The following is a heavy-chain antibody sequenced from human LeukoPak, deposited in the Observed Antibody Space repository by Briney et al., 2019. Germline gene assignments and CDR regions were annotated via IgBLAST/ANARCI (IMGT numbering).Heavy chain of an antibody. V-gene: IGHV3-30*02. J-gene: IGHJ4*02. CDR1: GFTFRNYG. CDR3: AKDVNVGGDYFDY. Sequence: GGSLRLSCAASGFTFRNYGIDWGRLAPGKGLEWVAFIRYDGRIKNYVDSVKGRFTVSRDKYKNTLYLQMNSLRAEDTAVYYCAKDVNVGGDYFDYWGQGTLVTVSS. D-gene: IGHD3-10*01. CDR2: IRYDGRIK.